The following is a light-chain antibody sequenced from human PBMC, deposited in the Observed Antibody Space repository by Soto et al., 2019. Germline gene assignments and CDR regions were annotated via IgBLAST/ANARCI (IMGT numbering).Light chain of an antibody. CDR2: AAS. J-gene: IGKJ1*01. Sequence: AIQMTQSPSSRSASVGDRVTINCRASQGIRSELAWYQQKPGKAPNLLIYAASTLQSGVPPRFSGSGSGTDFTLTISSLQPEDFATYYCLHDYNYPRTFGQGTKVDIK. V-gene: IGKV1-6*01. CDR3: LHDYNYPRT. CDR1: QGIRSE.